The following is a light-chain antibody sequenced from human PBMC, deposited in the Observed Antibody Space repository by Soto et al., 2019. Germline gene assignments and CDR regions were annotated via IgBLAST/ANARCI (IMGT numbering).Light chain of an antibody. CDR3: QQYNNCPPFT. J-gene: IGKJ2*01. Sequence: EIVMTQSPATLSVSPGERATLSCRASQSVSSNLAWYQQKPGQAPRLLIYGASTRATGIPDRFSGSGSGTEFTLTISRLQSEDFAVYHCQQYNNCPPFTFGQGTKLEIK. CDR2: GAS. V-gene: IGKV3-15*01. CDR1: QSVSSN.